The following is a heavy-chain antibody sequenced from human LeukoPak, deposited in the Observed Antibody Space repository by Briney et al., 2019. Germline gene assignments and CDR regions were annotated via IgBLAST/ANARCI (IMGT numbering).Heavy chain of an antibody. CDR3: ARDPGYCSSTGCYVHYFDY. Sequence: PGGSLRLSCAASGFTFSSYSMNWVRQAPGKGLEWVSYISSSSSTIYYADSVKGRFTVSRDNAKNSLYLQMNSLRAEDTAVYYCARDPGYCSSTGCYVHYFDYWGQGTLVTVSS. CDR1: GFTFSSYS. J-gene: IGHJ4*02. CDR2: ISSSSSTI. V-gene: IGHV3-48*04. D-gene: IGHD2-2*01.